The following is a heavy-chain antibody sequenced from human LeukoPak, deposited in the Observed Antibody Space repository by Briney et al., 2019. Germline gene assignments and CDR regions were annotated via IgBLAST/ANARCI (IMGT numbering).Heavy chain of an antibody. CDR3: ARGIFGMVLNAFDL. V-gene: IGHV4-59*01. CDR1: GGPLCSYY. Sequence: SETLSLICTVSGGPLCSYYWLWIRQPPGRGLEWVGYISYGGSTNYNPPLKSRVPISVDTSTNQFSLKLSSVTAADTAVYYCARGIFGMVLNAFDLGGGGTMVTVSS. CDR2: ISYGGST. J-gene: IGHJ3*01. D-gene: IGHD3-3*01.